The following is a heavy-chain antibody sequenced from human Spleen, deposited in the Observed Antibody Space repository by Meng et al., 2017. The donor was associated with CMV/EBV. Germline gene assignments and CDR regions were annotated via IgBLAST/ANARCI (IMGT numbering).Heavy chain of an antibody. CDR2: ISVSSGSI. CDR3: ASGQWTLRY. J-gene: IGHJ4*02. D-gene: IGHD2-8*01. V-gene: IGHV3-48*04. CDR1: GFTFSSYS. Sequence: GESLKISCAASGFTFSSYSMNWVRQAPGKGLEWVSYISVSSGSINYADSVKGRFTISRDNAKNSLYLQMSSLRVEDTAVYYCASGQWTLRYWGQGTLVTVSS.